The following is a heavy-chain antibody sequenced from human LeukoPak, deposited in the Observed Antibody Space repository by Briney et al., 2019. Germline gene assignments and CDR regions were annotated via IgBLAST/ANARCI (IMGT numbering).Heavy chain of an antibody. Sequence: ASVKVSCKASGYTFTSYAMNWVRQAPGQGLEWMGWINTNTGNPTYAQGFTGRFVFSLDTSVSTAYPQISSLKAEDTAVYYCXXXXXXXXDSNGYYYSLPDYWGQGTLVTVSS. D-gene: IGHD3-22*01. V-gene: IGHV7-4-1*02. J-gene: IGHJ4*02. CDR1: GYTFTSYA. CDR3: XXXXXXXXDSNGYYYSLPDY. CDR2: INTNTGNP.